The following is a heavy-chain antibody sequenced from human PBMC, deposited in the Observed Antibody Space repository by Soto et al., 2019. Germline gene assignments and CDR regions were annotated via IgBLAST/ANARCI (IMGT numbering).Heavy chain of an antibody. Sequence: ASVKVSCKVSGYTLTELSMHWVRQAPGKGLEWMGGFDPEDGETIYAQKFKGIVTMTEDTSTDTAYMELSSLRSEDTAVYYCATGVTIFGVVIIRPYGMDVWGQGTTVTVSS. J-gene: IGHJ6*02. D-gene: IGHD3-3*01. CDR1: GYTLTELS. V-gene: IGHV1-24*01. CDR3: ATGVTIFGVVIIRPYGMDV. CDR2: FDPEDGET.